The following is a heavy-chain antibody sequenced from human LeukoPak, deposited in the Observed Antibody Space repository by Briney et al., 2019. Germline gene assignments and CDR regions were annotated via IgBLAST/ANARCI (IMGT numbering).Heavy chain of an antibody. CDR1: GYTFTKSDY. CDR3: ARGPTDMDFGY. CDR2: INPSNGTT. J-gene: IGHJ4*02. V-gene: IGHV1-46*01. Sequence: GASVKVSCKSSGYTFTKSDYIHWVRQAPGQGLEWMGIINPSNGTTFYAQKFQGRVTLTRDTSTNTVFMELSSLRSDDTPVFYCARGPTDMDFGYWGQGSLVTDSS.